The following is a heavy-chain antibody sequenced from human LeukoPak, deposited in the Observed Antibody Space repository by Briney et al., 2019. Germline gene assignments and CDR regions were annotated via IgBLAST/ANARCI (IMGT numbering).Heavy chain of an antibody. Sequence: ASVKVSCKASGYTFTSYDINWVRQATGQGLEWMGWMNPNSGNTGYAQKFLGRVTMTRNTSISTAYMELSSLRSEDTAVYYCARGPRRNIVVVPAAISYYYYYMDVWGKGTTVTVSS. V-gene: IGHV1-8*01. J-gene: IGHJ6*03. CDR3: ARGPRRNIVVVPAAISYYYYYMDV. CDR1: GYTFTSYD. D-gene: IGHD2-2*02. CDR2: MNPNSGNT.